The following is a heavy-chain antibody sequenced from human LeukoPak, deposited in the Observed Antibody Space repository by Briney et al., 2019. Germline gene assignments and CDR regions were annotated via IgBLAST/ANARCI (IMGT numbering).Heavy chain of an antibody. Sequence: GGSLRLSCAASGFTFSSYAMSWVRQAPGKGLEWVSAISGSGGSTYYADSVKGRFTISRDNSKNTLYLQMNSLRAEDTAVYYCAKGERYFDWLADCEDAFDIWGQGTMVTVSS. V-gene: IGHV3-23*01. D-gene: IGHD3-9*01. CDR2: ISGSGGST. J-gene: IGHJ3*02. CDR1: GFTFSSYA. CDR3: AKGERYFDWLADCEDAFDI.